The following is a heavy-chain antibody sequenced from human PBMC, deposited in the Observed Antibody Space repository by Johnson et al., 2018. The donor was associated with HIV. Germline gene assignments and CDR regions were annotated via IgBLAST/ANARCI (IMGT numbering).Heavy chain of an antibody. CDR2: ISYAGSNK. V-gene: IGHV3-30-3*01. CDR1: GFTFSSYA. J-gene: IGHJ3*02. Sequence: QVQLVESGGGVVQPGRSLRLSCAASGFTFSSYAMHWVRQAPGQGLEWVAGISYAGSNKYYTDSVTGRFTIPRDNSKNTLYLQMNSLRAEDTAVYYCASFAAAGDAFDIWGQGTMVTVSS. CDR3: ASFAAAGDAFDI. D-gene: IGHD6-13*01.